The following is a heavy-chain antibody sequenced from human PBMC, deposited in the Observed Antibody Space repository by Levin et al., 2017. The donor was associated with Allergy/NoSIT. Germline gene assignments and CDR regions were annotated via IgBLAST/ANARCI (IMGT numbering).Heavy chain of an antibody. V-gene: IGHV4-4*02. CDR1: GGSISSSNW. CDR2: IYHSGST. CDR3: RCERDNRIVGATVDY. J-gene: IGHJ4*02. Sequence: PSETLSLTCAVSGGSISSSNWWSWVRQPPGKGLEWIGEIYHSGSTNYNPSLKSRVTISVDKSKNQFSLKLSSVTAADTAVYYCRCERDNRIVGATVDYWGQGTLVTVSS. D-gene: IGHD1-26*01.